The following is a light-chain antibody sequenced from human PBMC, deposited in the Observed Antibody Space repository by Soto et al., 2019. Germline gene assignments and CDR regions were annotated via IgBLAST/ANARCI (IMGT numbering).Light chain of an antibody. J-gene: IGKJ2*01. Sequence: ENVLTQSPGTLSLSPGERATLSCRTSQSISSTFLAWYQQKPGQAPRLLIYGASSRATGIPDRFSGSGSGTDFTLTISRLEPEDFAVYYCQQYGRSLYTFGQGTKLEIK. V-gene: IGKV3-20*01. CDR1: QSISSTF. CDR2: GAS. CDR3: QQYGRSLYT.